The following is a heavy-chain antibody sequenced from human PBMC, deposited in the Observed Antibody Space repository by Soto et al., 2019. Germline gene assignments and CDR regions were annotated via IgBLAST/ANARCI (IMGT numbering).Heavy chain of an antibody. CDR3: AAHLGYCGGGGPCSVDV. Sequence: PGGSLRLSCEASGITSAAYSMHWVRQAQDKGLEWISTMSFDGRDKVYAYYADSVKGRFSILRDNVKITMYLQMDRLRPDDTSMYYCAAHLGYCGGGGPCSVDVWGQGTTVTVS. V-gene: IGHV3-30-3*01. J-gene: IGHJ6*02. CDR2: MSFDGRDK. D-gene: IGHD2-15*01. CDR1: GITSAAYS.